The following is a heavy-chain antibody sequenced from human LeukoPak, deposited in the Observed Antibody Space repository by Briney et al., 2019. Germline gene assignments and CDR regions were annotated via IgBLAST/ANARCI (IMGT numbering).Heavy chain of an antibody. CDR1: GGSISSGGYY. CDR3: ARDVGGSRQWLGEHYFDY. J-gene: IGHJ4*02. V-gene: IGHV4-31*03. CDR2: IYYSGST. D-gene: IGHD6-19*01. Sequence: PSETLSLTCTVSGGSISSGGYYWDWIRQHPGKGLEWIGYIYYSGSTYYNPSLKSRVTISVDTSKNQFSLKLSSVTAADTAVYYCARDVGGSRQWLGEHYFDYWGQGTLVTVSS.